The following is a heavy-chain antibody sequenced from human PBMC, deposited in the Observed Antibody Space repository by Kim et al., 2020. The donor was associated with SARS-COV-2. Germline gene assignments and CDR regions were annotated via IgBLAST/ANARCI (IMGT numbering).Heavy chain of an antibody. J-gene: IGHJ4*02. Sequence: KYSPKFQGRVTFTRDTSATTADLELSSLRSEDTAVYYCAREYSSGWYVDYWGQGTLVAVSS. V-gene: IGHV1-3*01. CDR3: AREYSSGWYVDY. D-gene: IGHD6-19*01.